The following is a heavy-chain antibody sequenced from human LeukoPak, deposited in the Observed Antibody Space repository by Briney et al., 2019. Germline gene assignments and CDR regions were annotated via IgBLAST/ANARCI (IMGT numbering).Heavy chain of an antibody. J-gene: IGHJ4*02. D-gene: IGHD3-3*01. CDR1: GDTFTDDY. CDR3: ARGGLRSGLSS. Sequence: APLKASCKASGDTFTDDYVGGVRPAPGQGLGWMGWINPNSGTTNYGQKFQGRVTMTSDTSISPAYMELSELTSDDTAVNYCARGGLRSGLSSWGQGTQVTVSS. V-gene: IGHV1-2*02. CDR2: INPNSGTT.